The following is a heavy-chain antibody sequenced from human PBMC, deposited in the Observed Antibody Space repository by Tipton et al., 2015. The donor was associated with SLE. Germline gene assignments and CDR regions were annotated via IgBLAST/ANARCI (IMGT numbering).Heavy chain of an antibody. CDR2: IYHSGST. CDR3: ASGRYSYGYETPNWFDP. J-gene: IGHJ5*02. Sequence: TLSLTCTVSGYSISSGYYWGWIRQPPGKGLEWIGSIYHSGSTYSNPSLKSRVTISVDTSKNQFSLRLSSVTAADTAVYYCASGRYSYGYETPNWFDPWGQGTLVTVSS. CDR1: GYSISSGYY. D-gene: IGHD5-18*01. V-gene: IGHV4-38-2*02.